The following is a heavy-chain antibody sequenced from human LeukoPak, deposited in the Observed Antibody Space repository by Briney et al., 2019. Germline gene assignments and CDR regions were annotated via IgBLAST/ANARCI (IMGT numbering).Heavy chain of an antibody. Sequence: SQTLSLTCTVSGDSFSSGGYSWIRQLPGIGLEWIGYVFSSGRTYYNASLKSRVTISLDTSKNQFSLRLSSVTAADTAVYYCARARTQYSDGSGLNWFDPWGQGTLVTVSS. V-gene: IGHV4-31*03. CDR1: GDSFSSGGY. J-gene: IGHJ5*02. CDR3: ARARTQYSDGSGLNWFDP. D-gene: IGHD3-22*01. CDR2: VFSSGRT.